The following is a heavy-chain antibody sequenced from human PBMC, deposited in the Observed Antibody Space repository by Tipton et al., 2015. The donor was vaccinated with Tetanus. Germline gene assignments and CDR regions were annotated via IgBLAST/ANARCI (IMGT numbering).Heavy chain of an antibody. CDR3: ARGGSSSWRRHGYYGMDV. V-gene: IGHV4-34*01. Sequence: TLSLTCAVYGGSFSGYYWSWIRQPPGKGLEWIGEINHSGSTNYNPSLKSRVTISVDTSKTQFSLKLSSVTAADTAVYYCARGGSSSWRRHGYYGMDVWGQGTTATVSS. CDR2: INHSGST. CDR1: GGSFSGYY. J-gene: IGHJ6*02. D-gene: IGHD6-13*01.